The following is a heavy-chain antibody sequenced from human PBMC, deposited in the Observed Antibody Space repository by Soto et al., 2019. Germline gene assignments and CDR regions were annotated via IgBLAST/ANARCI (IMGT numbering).Heavy chain of an antibody. V-gene: IGHV5-51*01. J-gene: IGHJ6*02. D-gene: IGHD6-13*01. CDR2: IYPADSDT. CDR3: AKQYSESYYYYGMDV. CDR1: GYIFSNYW. Sequence: PGESLKISCEGSGYIFSNYWIGWVRQMPGKGLEWMGIIYPADSDTRYSPSFQGQVTISADKSISTAYLQWSSLKASDTAMYYCAKQYSESYYYYGMDVWGQGTTVTVSS.